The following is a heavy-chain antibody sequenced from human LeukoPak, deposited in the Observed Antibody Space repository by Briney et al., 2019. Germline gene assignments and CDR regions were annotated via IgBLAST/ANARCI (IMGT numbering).Heavy chain of an antibody. V-gene: IGHV3-23*01. CDR1: EFAFGGYA. CDR3: ASHRGYCSGGTCYSAFFDY. CDR2: ISDSADNT. J-gene: IGHJ4*02. Sequence: GGSLRLSCAASEFAFGGYAMTWVRQAPGKGPEWVAAISDSADNTYYTESMRGRFTISRDNSKNTLYLQMNSLRAEDTAVYYCASHRGYCSGGTCYSAFFDYWGQGTLVTVSS. D-gene: IGHD2-15*01.